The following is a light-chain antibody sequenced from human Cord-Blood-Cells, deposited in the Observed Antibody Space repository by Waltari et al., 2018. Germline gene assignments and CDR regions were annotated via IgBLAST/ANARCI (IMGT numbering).Light chain of an antibody. CDR1: SSDVGGYNY. CDR3: CSYAGSYTWV. J-gene: IGLJ3*02. Sequence: QSALTQPRSVSRSPGQSVTISCTGTSSDVGGYNYFSWYQQHPGKAPKLMIYDVSKRPSGVPDRFSGSKSGNTASLTISGLQAEDEADYYCCSYAGSYTWVFGGGTKLTVL. V-gene: IGLV2-11*01. CDR2: DVS.